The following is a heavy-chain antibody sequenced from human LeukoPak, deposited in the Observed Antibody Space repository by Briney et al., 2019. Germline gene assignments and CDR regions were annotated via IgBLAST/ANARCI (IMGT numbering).Heavy chain of an antibody. V-gene: IGHV1-2*02. Sequence: ASVKVSCKASGYTFTGYYMHWVRQAPGQGLEWMGWINPNSGGTNYAQKFQGRVTMTRDTSISTAYMELSRLRSDDTAVYYCARLWDPYYYDSSGSIDYWGQGTLVTVSS. CDR1: GYTFTGYY. CDR3: ARLWDPYYYDSSGSIDY. J-gene: IGHJ4*02. CDR2: INPNSGGT. D-gene: IGHD3-22*01.